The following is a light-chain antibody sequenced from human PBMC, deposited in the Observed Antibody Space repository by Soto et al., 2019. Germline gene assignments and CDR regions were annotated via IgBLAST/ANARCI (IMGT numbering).Light chain of an antibody. V-gene: IGLV2-23*01. Sequence: QSALTQPASVSGSPGQSITISCTGTSSDVGSYNLVSWYQQHPGKAPKLMIYEGSKRPSGVSNRFSGSKSGNTASLTISGLQAEDEADYYCCSYAGSRNYVFGPGTKVTVL. CDR3: CSYAGSRNYV. J-gene: IGLJ1*01. CDR2: EGS. CDR1: SSDVGSYNL.